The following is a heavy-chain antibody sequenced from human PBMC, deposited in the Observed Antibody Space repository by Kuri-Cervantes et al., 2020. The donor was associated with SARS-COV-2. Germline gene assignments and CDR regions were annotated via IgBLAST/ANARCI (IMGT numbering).Heavy chain of an antibody. CDR2: LGGSGDVT. Sequence: GGSLRLSCAASGFTFSNYAMSWVRQAPGKGLEWVSGLGGSGDVTYYADSVKGRFTISRDNSKNTLYPQMNSLRAEDTAIYYCAKLFGVVVAGTLDYWGQGALVTVSS. CDR1: GFTFSNYA. J-gene: IGHJ4*02. CDR3: AKLFGVVVAGTLDY. D-gene: IGHD2-15*01. V-gene: IGHV3-23*01.